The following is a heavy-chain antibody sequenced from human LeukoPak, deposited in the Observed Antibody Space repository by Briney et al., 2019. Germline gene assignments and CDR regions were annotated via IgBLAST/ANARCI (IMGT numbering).Heavy chain of an antibody. CDR1: GFTFSDYY. CDR3: TKGVGVMSVIGGIDY. J-gene: IGHJ4*02. Sequence: GGSLRLSCAASGFTFSDYYMSWLRQAPGKGLEWLSYISSSGSLIYYADSVKGRFTISRDNAKNSLYLQMNSLRTEDTGMYYCTKGVGVMSVIGGIDYWGQGTLVTVSS. CDR2: ISSSGSLI. D-gene: IGHD3-16*01. V-gene: IGHV3-11*01.